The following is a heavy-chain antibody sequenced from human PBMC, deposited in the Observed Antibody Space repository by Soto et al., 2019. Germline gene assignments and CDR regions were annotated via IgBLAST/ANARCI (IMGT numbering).Heavy chain of an antibody. CDR2: ITGNGVTT. Sequence: GGSLRLSCAASGFPFRSFALSWVRQAPGKALEWVSAITGNGVTTYYGDSVKGRFTISRDNAQNTLFLQMNSLTVEDTAFYYCVKDFSDPNYWYFDLWGRGTLVTVSS. CDR1: GFPFRSFA. V-gene: IGHV3-23*01. CDR3: VKDFSDPNYWYFDL. J-gene: IGHJ2*01.